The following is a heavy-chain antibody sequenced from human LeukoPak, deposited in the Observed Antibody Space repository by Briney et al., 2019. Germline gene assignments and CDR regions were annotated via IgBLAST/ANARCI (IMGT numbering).Heavy chain of an antibody. V-gene: IGHV3-21*01. CDR3: ARDPGFTHGYNHFDY. CDR1: GFTLSSYS. J-gene: IGHJ4*02. CDR2: ISSSSSYI. D-gene: IGHD5-12*01. Sequence: GGSLRLSCAASGFTLSSYSMNWVRQAPGKGLEWVSSISSSSSYIYYADSVKGRFTISRDNAKNSLYLQMNSLRAEDTAVYYCARDPGFTHGYNHFDYWGQGTLVTVSS.